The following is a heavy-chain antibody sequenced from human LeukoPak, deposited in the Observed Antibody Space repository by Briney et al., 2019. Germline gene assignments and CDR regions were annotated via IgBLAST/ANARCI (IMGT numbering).Heavy chain of an antibody. J-gene: IGHJ4*02. D-gene: IGHD4-17*01. CDR3: ARVRLPDGNAYGDYAFDY. V-gene: IGHV4-34*01. CDR1: GGSLSGYY. CDR2: IYHSGNT. Sequence: SETLSLTCAVYGGSLSGYYWSWIRQPPGKGLEWIGSIYHSGNTYYNPSLKSRVTISVDTAKNQFSLKMNSVTATDTAVYYCARVRLPDGNAYGDYAFDYWGQGTLLTVSS.